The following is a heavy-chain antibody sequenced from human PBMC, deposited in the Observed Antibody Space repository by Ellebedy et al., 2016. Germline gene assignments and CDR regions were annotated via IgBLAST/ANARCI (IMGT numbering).Heavy chain of an antibody. Sequence: GGSLRLSXAASGFTFSNYWMSWVRQAPGKGLEWVANIKQDGSEKYYVDSVKGRFTISRDNARNSLYLQMNSLRAEDTAVYYCARVPYYYDGSGYFYFQHWGQGTLVTVSS. CDR1: GFTFSNYW. D-gene: IGHD3-22*01. CDR2: IKQDGSEK. J-gene: IGHJ1*01. V-gene: IGHV3-7*01. CDR3: ARVPYYYDGSGYFYFQH.